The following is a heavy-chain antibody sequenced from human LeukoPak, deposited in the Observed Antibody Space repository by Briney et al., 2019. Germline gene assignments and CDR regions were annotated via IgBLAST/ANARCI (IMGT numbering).Heavy chain of an antibody. Sequence: SETLSLTCSGDSSANNHFLWGWIRQPPGKGLEWVGTRFRSGNTYYNPSLESRVTISVDTSKNQFSLKLSSVTAADTAVYYCARDSGAAAGPYYYYYMDVWGKGTTVTVSS. CDR2: RFRSGNT. J-gene: IGHJ6*03. CDR3: ARDSGAAAGPYYYYYMDV. D-gene: IGHD6-13*01. CDR1: GDSSANNHFL. V-gene: IGHV4-39*07.